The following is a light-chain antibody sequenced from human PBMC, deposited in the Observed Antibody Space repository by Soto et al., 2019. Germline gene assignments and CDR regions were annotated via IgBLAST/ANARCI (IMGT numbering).Light chain of an antibody. CDR3: QHLAKQPPS. J-gene: IGKJ4*01. CDR2: DAS. V-gene: IGKV3D-7*01. CDR1: QSVSSSY. Sequence: EKVLKLSPGTLSLSQGERATLSCRASQSVSSSYLAWYQQKPGQAPRLLISDASTRATGIPARFSGSGSGTDYTLTISSLQSEDFTVYYCQHLAKQPPSFGGEAKVDIK.